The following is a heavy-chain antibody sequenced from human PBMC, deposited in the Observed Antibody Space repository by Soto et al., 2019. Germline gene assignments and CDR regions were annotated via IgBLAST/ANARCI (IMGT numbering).Heavy chain of an antibody. Sequence: GGSLRLSCAASGFTFSSYAMHWVRQAPGKGLEWVAVISYDGSNKYYADSVKGRFTISRDNSKNTLYLQMNSLRAEDTAVYYCASPMRHYDILNMGYWGQGTLVTVSS. CDR3: ASPMRHYDILNMGY. CDR1: GFTFSSYA. D-gene: IGHD3-9*01. CDR2: ISYDGSNK. J-gene: IGHJ4*02. V-gene: IGHV3-30-3*01.